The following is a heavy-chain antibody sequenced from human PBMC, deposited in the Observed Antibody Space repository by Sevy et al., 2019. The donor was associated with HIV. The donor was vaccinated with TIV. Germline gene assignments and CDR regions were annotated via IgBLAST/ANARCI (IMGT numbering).Heavy chain of an antibody. Sequence: GGSLRLSCAASGFTFSTCAMNWVRQAPWKGLEWVSSISNNGATTYYTDSVKDRFTISRDNSKNMVYLQMNSLRTEDTAVYYCASLEDYSFPLDFWGQGTLVTVSS. CDR3: ASLEDYSFPLDF. CDR2: ISNNGATT. J-gene: IGHJ4*02. D-gene: IGHD2-15*01. CDR1: GFTFSTCA. V-gene: IGHV3-23*01.